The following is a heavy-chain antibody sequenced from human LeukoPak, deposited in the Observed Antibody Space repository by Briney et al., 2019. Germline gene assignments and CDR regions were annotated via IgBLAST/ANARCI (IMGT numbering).Heavy chain of an antibody. CDR1: GYTFTGYY. J-gene: IGHJ6*03. V-gene: IGHV1-18*04. Sequence: ASVKVSCKASGYTFTGYYMHWVRQAPGQGLEWMGWISAYNGNTNYAQKLQGRVTMTTDTSTSTAYMELRSLRSDDTAVYYCARVPGSVVVTAIVEIYYYYYYMDVWGKGTTVTVSS. D-gene: IGHD2-21*02. CDR2: ISAYNGNT. CDR3: ARVPGSVVVTAIVEIYYYYYYMDV.